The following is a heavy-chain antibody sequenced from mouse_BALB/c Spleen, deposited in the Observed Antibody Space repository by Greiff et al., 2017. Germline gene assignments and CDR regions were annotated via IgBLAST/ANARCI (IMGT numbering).Heavy chain of an antibody. Sequence: QVQLKQSGAELVRPGSSVKISCKASGYAFSSYWMNWVKQRPGQGLEWIGQIYPGDGDTNYNGKFKGKATLTADKSSSTAYMQLSSLTSEDSAVYFCARSGYGNYWYYFDYWGQGTTLTVSS. CDR1: GYAFSSYW. V-gene: IGHV1-80*01. CDR3: ARSGYGNYWYYFDY. D-gene: IGHD2-10*02. CDR2: IYPGDGDT. J-gene: IGHJ2*01.